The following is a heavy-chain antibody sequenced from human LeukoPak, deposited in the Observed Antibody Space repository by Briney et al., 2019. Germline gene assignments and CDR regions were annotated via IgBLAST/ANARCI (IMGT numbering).Heavy chain of an antibody. Sequence: GGSLRLSCAASGSTFSSYGMHWVRQAPGKGLEWVAVISYDGSNKYYADSVKGRFTISRDNSKNTLYLQMNSLRAEDTAVYYCARDLRNTIFGVVPWGQGTLVTVSS. V-gene: IGHV3-30*03. CDR1: GSTFSSYG. CDR2: ISYDGSNK. J-gene: IGHJ5*02. D-gene: IGHD3-3*01. CDR3: ARDLRNTIFGVVP.